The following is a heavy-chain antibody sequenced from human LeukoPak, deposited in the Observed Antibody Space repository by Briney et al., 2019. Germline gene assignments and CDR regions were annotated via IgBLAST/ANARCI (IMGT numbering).Heavy chain of an antibody. J-gene: IGHJ4*02. CDR3: AKQTTFPGSYHLANFDY. CDR2: ISGSGGST. V-gene: IGHV3-23*01. CDR1: GFTFSSYA. D-gene: IGHD3-10*01. Sequence: GGSLRLSCAASGFTFSSYAMSWVRQAPGKGLEWVSAISGSGGSTYYADSVKGRFTISRDNSKNTRYLQMNSLRAEDTAVYYCAKQTTFPGSYHLANFDYWGQGTLVTVSS.